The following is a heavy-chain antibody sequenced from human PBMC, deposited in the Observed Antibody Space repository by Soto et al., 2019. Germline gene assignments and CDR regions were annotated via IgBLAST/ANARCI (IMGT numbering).Heavy chain of an antibody. V-gene: IGHV3-66*01. CDR2: IYSGGST. Sequence: EVQLVESGGALFQPGGSLRPSCAASGFTVSSNYLSWVPKAPGKGLGGASVIYSGGSTYYADSVKGRFTISRDNSKNTLYLQMNSLRAEDTAVYYCARDRSDSSSSNYYYYYMDVWGKGTTVTVSS. D-gene: IGHD6-6*01. J-gene: IGHJ6*03. CDR1: GFTVSSNY. CDR3: ARDRSDSSSSNYYYYYMDV.